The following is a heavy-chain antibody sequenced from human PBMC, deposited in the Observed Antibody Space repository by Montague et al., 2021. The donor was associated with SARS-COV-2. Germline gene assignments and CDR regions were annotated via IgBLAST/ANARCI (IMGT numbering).Heavy chain of an antibody. Sequence: SETLSPTCTVSGGSISGSSDYWGWIRQSPGKGLEWIASVDYSGNTYYXPSLKSRLTISVDTSKNQFSLKLNSVTAADTALYYCARREYSYGWGDWGQGTLVTVSS. CDR3: ARREYSYGWGD. D-gene: IGHD5-18*01. J-gene: IGHJ4*02. V-gene: IGHV4-39*01. CDR2: VDYSGNT. CDR1: GGSISGSSDY.